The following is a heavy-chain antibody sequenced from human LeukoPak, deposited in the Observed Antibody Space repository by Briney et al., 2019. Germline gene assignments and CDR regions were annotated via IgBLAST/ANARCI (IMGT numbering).Heavy chain of an antibody. CDR1: GGSISSDDYS. CDR3: ARDSPARGYSYGPDY. Sequence: SQTLSLTCTVSGGSISSDDYSWSWIRQAPGKGLEWTGHIYYSGTTSYNPSLKSRVTISVDTSKNHFSLKLSSVTVADAAVYYCARDSPARGYSYGPDYWGQGTLVTVSS. CDR2: IYYSGTT. D-gene: IGHD5-18*01. J-gene: IGHJ4*02. V-gene: IGHV4-30-4*01.